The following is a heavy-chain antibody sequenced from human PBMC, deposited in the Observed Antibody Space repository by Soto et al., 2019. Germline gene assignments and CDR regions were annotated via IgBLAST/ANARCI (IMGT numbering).Heavy chain of an antibody. V-gene: IGHV4-59*01. CDR3: AREVFPVLPARLRERGHFDY. CDR1: GGSISSYY. J-gene: IGHJ4*02. CDR2: IYYSGST. Sequence: SETLSLTCTVSGGSISSYYWSWIRQPPGKGLEWIGYIYYSGSTNYNPSLKRRVTISVDTSKNQFSLKLSSVTAADTAVYYCAREVFPVLPARLRERGHFDYWGQGTLVTVSS. D-gene: IGHD2-2*01.